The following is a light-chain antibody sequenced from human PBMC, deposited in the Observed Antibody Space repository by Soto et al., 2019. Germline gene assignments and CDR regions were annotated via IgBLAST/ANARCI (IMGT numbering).Light chain of an antibody. V-gene: IGKV3-20*01. J-gene: IGKJ3*01. CDR2: AAS. CDR3: LHFGSSPVFT. CDR1: QSFNNRY. Sequence: EIVLTQSPGTLSLSPGERATLSCRASQSFNNRYLAWYQQKPGKAPRLLTYAASSRATGIPDRFSGSGSGTYFTLTIRRLEPEYVAVYYCLHFGSSPVFTLGPGTKVDIK.